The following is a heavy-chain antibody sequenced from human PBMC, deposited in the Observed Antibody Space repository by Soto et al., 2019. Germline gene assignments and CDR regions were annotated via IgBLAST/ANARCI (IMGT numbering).Heavy chain of an antibody. V-gene: IGHV1-18*01. CDR1: GYTFTSYG. D-gene: IGHD6-19*01. Sequence: GASVKVSCKASGYTFTSYGISWVRQAPGQGLEWMGWISAYNGNTNYAQKLQGRVTMTTDTSTSTAYMVLRSLRSDDTAVYYCARSSSGFRPHGAFAIWGQGTMVTVSS. CDR2: ISAYNGNT. J-gene: IGHJ3*02. CDR3: ARSSSGFRPHGAFAI.